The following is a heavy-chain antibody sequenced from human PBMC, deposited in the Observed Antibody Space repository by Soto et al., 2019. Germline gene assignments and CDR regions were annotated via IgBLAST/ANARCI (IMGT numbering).Heavy chain of an antibody. D-gene: IGHD5-12*01. Sequence: EVQLLESGGGLVQPGGSLRLSCAASGFTFDNYAMSWVRQAPGKGLEWVSGIGGSGATTYYAHSVKGRFTMSRDNSKNTLYLQMNSLRAEDTAVYYCAKDRLSSPCTWFDSWGQGTLVTGSS. CDR3: AKDRLSSPCTWFDS. V-gene: IGHV3-23*01. CDR2: IGGSGATT. J-gene: IGHJ5*01. CDR1: GFTFDNYA.